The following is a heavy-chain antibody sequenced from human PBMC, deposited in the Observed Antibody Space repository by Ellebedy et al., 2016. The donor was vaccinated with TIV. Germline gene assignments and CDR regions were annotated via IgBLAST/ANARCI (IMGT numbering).Heavy chain of an antibody. Sequence: SETLSLTXTISGASISDVGSYWSWIRQLPGKGLEGVGYVYHLGNTYYTPSLKSRVAISVDSSKNQFSLRLNSVTAADTGVYYCANGGSLSYGIFDYWGQGNLVTVSS. J-gene: IGHJ4*02. CDR2: VYHLGNT. CDR3: ANGGSLSYGIFDY. V-gene: IGHV4-31*03. D-gene: IGHD3-16*01. CDR1: GASISDVGSY.